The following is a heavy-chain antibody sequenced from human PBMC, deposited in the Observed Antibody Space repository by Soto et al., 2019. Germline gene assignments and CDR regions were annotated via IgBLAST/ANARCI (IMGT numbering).Heavy chain of an antibody. CDR3: AKPRKTGLEPAQPTDD. CDR2: IMRNSGSI. Sequence: GGSLRLSCAVSGFTFTDDYMSWIRQAPGKGLEWVSYIMRNSGSIYYADSVKGRFTISRDNAKNSVFLQMNSLGTEDTAVYYCAKPRKTGLEPAQPTDDWGQGTLVTVS. D-gene: IGHD1-1*01. V-gene: IGHV3-11*01. J-gene: IGHJ4*02. CDR1: GFTFTDDY.